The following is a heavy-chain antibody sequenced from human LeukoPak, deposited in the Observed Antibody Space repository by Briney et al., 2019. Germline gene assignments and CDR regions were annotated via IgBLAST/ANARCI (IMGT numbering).Heavy chain of an antibody. CDR1: GGSISSYY. J-gene: IGHJ3*02. D-gene: IGHD3-3*02. V-gene: IGHV4-59*08. CDR2: IYYSGST. CDR3: ARGHFRGAFDI. Sequence: PSETLSLTCTVSGGSISSYYWSWIRQPPGKGLEWIGYIYYSGSTNYNPSLKSRVTISVDTSKNQFSLKLSSVTAADTAVYYCARGHFRGAFDIWGQGTMVTVSS.